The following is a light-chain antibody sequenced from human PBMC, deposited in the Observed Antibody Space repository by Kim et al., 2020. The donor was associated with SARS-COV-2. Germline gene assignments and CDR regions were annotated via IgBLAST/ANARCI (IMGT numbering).Light chain of an antibody. CDR3: NSRDSSGNHLRV. V-gene: IGLV3-19*01. CDR1: SLRSYY. J-gene: IGLJ3*02. CDR2: GKN. Sequence: SSELTQDPAVSVALGQTVRITCQGDSLRSYYASWYQQKPGQAPVLVIYGKNNRPSGIPDRFSGSSSGNTASLTITGDQAEDEADYYCNSRDSSGNHLRVFGGGTKLTVL.